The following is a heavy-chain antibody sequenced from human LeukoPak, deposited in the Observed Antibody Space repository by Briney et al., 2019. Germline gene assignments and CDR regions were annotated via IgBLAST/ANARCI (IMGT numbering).Heavy chain of an antibody. Sequence: SETLSLTCTASGGSISSYYWSWIRQPPGKGLEWIGYIYYSGSTNYDPSLKSRVTISVDTSKNQFSLKLSSVTAADTAVYYCARGYSYGWIDYWGQGTLVTVSS. CDR2: IYYSGST. CDR1: GGSISSYY. CDR3: ARGYSYGWIDY. V-gene: IGHV4-59*01. D-gene: IGHD5-18*01. J-gene: IGHJ4*02.